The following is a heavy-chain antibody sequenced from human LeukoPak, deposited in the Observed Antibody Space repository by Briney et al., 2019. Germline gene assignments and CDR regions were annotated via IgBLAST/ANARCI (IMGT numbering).Heavy chain of an antibody. J-gene: IGHJ4*02. D-gene: IGHD3-22*01. CDR3: VRLSPYDSSGYYYDY. CDR1: GFTFTNYG. V-gene: IGHV3-13*01. Sequence: GGSLRLSCAASGFTFTNYGMHWVRQAIGKGLEWVSGIGTACDTYYPGSVKGRFTISRENAKNSMYLQMNSLRAGDTAVYYCVRLSPYDSSGYYYDYWGQGTLVTVSS. CDR2: IGTACDT.